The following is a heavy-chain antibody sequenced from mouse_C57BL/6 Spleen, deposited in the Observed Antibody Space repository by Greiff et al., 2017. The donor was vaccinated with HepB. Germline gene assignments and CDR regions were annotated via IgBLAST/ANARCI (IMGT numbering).Heavy chain of an antibody. CDR1: GFTFSDYG. D-gene: IGHD3-1*01. V-gene: IGHV5-17*01. CDR3: ARGATDYWYFDV. J-gene: IGHJ1*03. CDR2: ISSGSSTI. Sequence: EVKVVESGGGLVKPGGSLKLSCAASGFTFSDYGMHWVRQAPEKGLEWVAYISSGSSTIYYADTVKGRFTISRDNAKNTLFLQMTSLRSEDTAMYYCARGATDYWYFDVWGTGTTVTVSS.